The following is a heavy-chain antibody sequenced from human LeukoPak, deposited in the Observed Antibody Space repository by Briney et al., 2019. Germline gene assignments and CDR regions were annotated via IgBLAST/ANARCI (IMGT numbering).Heavy chain of an antibody. CDR2: IYYSGST. CDR1: GGSISSYY. Sequence: SETLSLTCTVSGGSISSYYWSWIRQPPGEGLEWIGYIYYSGSTNYNPSLKSRVTISVATSKNQFSLKLSSVTAADTAVYYCARHPHVDYVWGSYRPYYFDYWGQGTLVTVSS. CDR3: ARHPHVDYVWGSYRPYYFDY. V-gene: IGHV4-59*08. J-gene: IGHJ4*02. D-gene: IGHD3-16*02.